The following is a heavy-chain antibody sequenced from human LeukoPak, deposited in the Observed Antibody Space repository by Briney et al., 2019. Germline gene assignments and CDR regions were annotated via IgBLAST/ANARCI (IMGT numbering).Heavy chain of an antibody. D-gene: IGHD2-2*01. CDR3: ARERREQLLPPYTRSVTYFDY. CDR1: GGSITSNSYY. V-gene: IGHV4-39*07. CDR2: ITYSGST. J-gene: IGHJ4*02. Sequence: SETLSLACTVSGGSITSNSYYWGWIRQPPGKGLEWIGSITYSGSTYYNPSLKRRVTISIDTSKNQFSLKLSSVTAADTAVYYCARERREQLLPPYTRSVTYFDYWGQGTLVTVSS.